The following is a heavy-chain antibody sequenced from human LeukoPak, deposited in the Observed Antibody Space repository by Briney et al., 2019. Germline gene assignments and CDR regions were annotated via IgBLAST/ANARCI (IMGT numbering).Heavy chain of an antibody. D-gene: IGHD1-20*01. CDR3: ARGAGWYNWNLLLYFDY. CDR2: INHSGST. CDR1: GGSFSGYY. V-gene: IGHV4-34*01. Sequence: SETLSLTCAVYGGSFSGYYWSWIRQPPGKGLEWIGEINHSGSTNYNPSLKSRVTISVDTSKNQFSLKLSPVTAADTAVYYCARGAGWYNWNLLLYFDYWGQGTLVTVSS. J-gene: IGHJ4*02.